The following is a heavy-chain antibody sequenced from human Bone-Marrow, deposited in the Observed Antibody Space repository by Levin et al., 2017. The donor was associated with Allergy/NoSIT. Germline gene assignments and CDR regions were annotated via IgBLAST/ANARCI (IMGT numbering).Heavy chain of an antibody. CDR2: IYRAGST. J-gene: IGHJ6*03. D-gene: IGHD3-10*01. CDR1: GLTVSSHH. V-gene: IGHV3-66*02. CDR3: ARDRDFYGSGTDYYYKDV. Sequence: GESLKISCAASGLTVSSHHMSWVRQTPGKGLEWVSVIYRAGSTYYADSVKGRFTISRDNSKNTLYLQMNSLRAEDTAVYYCARDRDFYGSGTDYYYKDVWGKGTTVTVSS.